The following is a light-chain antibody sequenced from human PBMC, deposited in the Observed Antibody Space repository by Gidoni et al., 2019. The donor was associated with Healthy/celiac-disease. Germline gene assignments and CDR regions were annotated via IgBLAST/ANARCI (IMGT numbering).Light chain of an antibody. Sequence: DIVITQSPLSLPVTPGEPASIPCRSSQSLLHSNGYNYLDWYLQKPGQSPQLLIYLGSNRSSGVPDRFSGSGSGTDFTLKISRVEAEDVGVYYCMQALQTPPTFGQGTRLEIK. CDR3: MQALQTPPT. CDR1: QSLLHSNGYNY. CDR2: LGS. V-gene: IGKV2-28*01. J-gene: IGKJ5*01.